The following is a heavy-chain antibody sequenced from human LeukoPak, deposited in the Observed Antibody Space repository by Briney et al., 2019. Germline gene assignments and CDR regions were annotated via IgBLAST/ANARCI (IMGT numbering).Heavy chain of an antibody. CDR2: INTYNGNT. J-gene: IGHJ2*01. CDR1: GYTFYDYG. Sequence: ASVKVSCKASGYTFYDYGFSWVRQAPGLGLEWMGWINTYNGNTNYAHKFQGRLTLTTDTSTSTAYMELSSLRSEDTAVYYCARVGQGGSYSDYWYFDLWGRGTLVTVSS. V-gene: IGHV1-18*01. CDR3: ARVGQGGSYSDYWYFDL. D-gene: IGHD1-26*01.